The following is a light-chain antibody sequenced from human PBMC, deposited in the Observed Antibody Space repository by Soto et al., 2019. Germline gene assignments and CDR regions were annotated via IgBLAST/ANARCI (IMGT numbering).Light chain of an antibody. CDR2: GAS. CDR3: QQYCSSPPSIT. V-gene: IGKV3-20*01. Sequence: EIVLTQSPGTLSLSPGERATLSCRASQSVSSSYLAWYQQKPGQAPRLLIYGASSRATGIPDRFSGSGSGTDFTLTISRLQPEDFAVYYCQQYCSSPPSITFGQGTRLEIK. J-gene: IGKJ5*01. CDR1: QSVSSSY.